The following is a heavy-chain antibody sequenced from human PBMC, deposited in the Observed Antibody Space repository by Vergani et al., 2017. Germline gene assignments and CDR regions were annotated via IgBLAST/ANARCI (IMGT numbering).Heavy chain of an antibody. CDR3: ARSSRRLTYYFDY. D-gene: IGHD3-16*01. J-gene: IGHJ4*02. Sequence: EVQLVESGGGLVKPGGSLRLSCAASGFTFSNAWMSWVRQAPGKGLEWVGRIKSKTDGGTTDYAAPVKGRFTISRDDSKNTLYLQMNSLKTEDTAVYYCARSSRRLTYYFDYWGQGTLVTVSS. CDR1: GFTFSNAW. CDR2: IKSKTDGGTT. V-gene: IGHV3-15*01.